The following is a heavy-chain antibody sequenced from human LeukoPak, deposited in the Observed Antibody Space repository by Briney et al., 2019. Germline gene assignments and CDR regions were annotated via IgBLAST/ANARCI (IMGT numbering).Heavy chain of an antibody. J-gene: IGHJ4*02. CDR3: ARHVGWNYGYFDY. CDR1: GGSFSGYY. Sequence: SETLSLTCAVYGGSFSGYYWSWIRQPPGKGLEWIGEINHSGSTNYNPSLKSRVTISVDTSKNQFSLKLSSVTAADTAVYYCARHVGWNYGYFDYWGLGTLVTVSS. CDR2: INHSGST. V-gene: IGHV4-34*01. D-gene: IGHD1-7*01.